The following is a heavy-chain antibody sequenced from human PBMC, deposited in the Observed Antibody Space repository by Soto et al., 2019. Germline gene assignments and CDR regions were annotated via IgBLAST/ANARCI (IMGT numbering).Heavy chain of an antibody. CDR1: GFTFDDYA. Sequence: EVQLVESGGGLVQPGRSLRLSCAASGFTFDDYAMHWVRQAPGKGLEWVSGISWNSGSIGYADSVKGRFTISRDNAKNSLYLQMNSLRAEDTALYYCAKDSSGWYGGGFDYWGQGTLVTVSS. J-gene: IGHJ4*02. D-gene: IGHD6-19*01. CDR3: AKDSSGWYGGGFDY. V-gene: IGHV3-9*01. CDR2: ISWNSGSI.